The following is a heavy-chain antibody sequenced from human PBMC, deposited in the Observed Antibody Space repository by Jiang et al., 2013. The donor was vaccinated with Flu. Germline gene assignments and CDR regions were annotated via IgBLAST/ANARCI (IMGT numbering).Heavy chain of an antibody. J-gene: IGHJ4*02. D-gene: IGHD2/OR15-2a*01. CDR1: GFTFSTYA. Sequence: RLSCAASGFTFSTYAMTWVRQAPGKGLEWVSTITGSGGSTYYTDSVRGRFTISRDNSKNTLFLQMNSLRAEDTAVYFCANGVIHWGQGTLVTVSS. V-gene: IGHV3-23*01. CDR3: ANGVIH. CDR2: ITGSGGST.